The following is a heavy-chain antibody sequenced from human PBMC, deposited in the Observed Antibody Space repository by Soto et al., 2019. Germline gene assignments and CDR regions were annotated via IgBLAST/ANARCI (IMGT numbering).Heavy chain of an antibody. Sequence: QVQLVESGGGVVQPGRSLRLSCAASGFTFSSYAMHWVRQAPGKGLEWVAVISYDGSNKYYADSVKGRFTISRDNSKNTLYLQMNSLRAEDTAVYYCARDGADGAEYFRHWGQGTLVTVSS. CDR1: GFTFSSYA. CDR3: ARDGADGAEYFRH. CDR2: ISYDGSNK. V-gene: IGHV3-30-3*01. J-gene: IGHJ1*01. D-gene: IGHD2-15*01.